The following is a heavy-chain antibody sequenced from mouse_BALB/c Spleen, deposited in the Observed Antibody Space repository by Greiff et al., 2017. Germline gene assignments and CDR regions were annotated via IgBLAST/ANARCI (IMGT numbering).Heavy chain of an antibody. V-gene: IGHV1-54*01. D-gene: IGHD2-1*01. CDR3: ARGNYCWFAY. Sequence: QVQLQQSGAELVRPGTSVKVSCKASGYAFTNYLIEWVKQRPGQGLEWIGVINPGSGGTNYNEKFKGKATLTADKSSSTAYMQLSSLTSDDSAVYFCARGNYCWFAYWGQGTLVTVSA. J-gene: IGHJ3*01. CDR2: INPGSGGT. CDR1: GYAFTNYL.